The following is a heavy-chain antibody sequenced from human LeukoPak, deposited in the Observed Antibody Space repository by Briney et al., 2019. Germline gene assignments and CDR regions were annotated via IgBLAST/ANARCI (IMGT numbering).Heavy chain of an antibody. CDR1: GFTFSSYD. Sequence: GGSLRLSCAASGFTFSSYDMHWVRQATGKGLEWVSAIGTAGDTYYPGSVKGRFTISRENAKNSLYLQMNSLRAGDTAVYYCARGPYSSSWYEDGRADGMDVWGQGTTVTVSS. D-gene: IGHD6-13*01. V-gene: IGHV3-13*01. CDR3: ARGPYSSSWYEDGRADGMDV. CDR2: IGTAGDT. J-gene: IGHJ6*02.